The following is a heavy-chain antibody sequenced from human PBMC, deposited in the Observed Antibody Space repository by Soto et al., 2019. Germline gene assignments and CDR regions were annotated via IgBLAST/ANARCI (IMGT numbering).Heavy chain of an antibody. V-gene: IGHV1-2*02. CDR2: TNPNSGDT. J-gene: IGHJ6*02. D-gene: IGHD1-26*01. CDR3: AKGGAIVAAGTRVYLYNAMDV. Sequence: ASVKVSCKASGYTFTGYYVHCVRQAPGQGLEWMGWTNPNSGDTYLAQRFQGRVTMNRDTSIGTAYMELRGLTSDDTAEYYCAKGGAIVAAGTRVYLYNAMDVWGQGTTVTVSS. CDR1: GYTFTGYY.